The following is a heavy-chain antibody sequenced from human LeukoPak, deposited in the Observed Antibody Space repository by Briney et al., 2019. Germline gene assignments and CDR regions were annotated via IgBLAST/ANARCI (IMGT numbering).Heavy chain of an antibody. CDR2: INHSGST. D-gene: IGHD3-10*01. CDR3: ARGQSTYYYGSGSYYNVRFDP. CDR1: GGSFSGYY. Sequence: SETLSLTCAVYGGSFSGYYWSWIRQPPGKGLEWIGEINHSGSTNYNPSLKSRVTISVDTSKNQFPLKLSSVTAADTAVYYCARGQSTYYYGSGSYYNVRFDPWGQGTLVTASS. V-gene: IGHV4-34*01. J-gene: IGHJ5*02.